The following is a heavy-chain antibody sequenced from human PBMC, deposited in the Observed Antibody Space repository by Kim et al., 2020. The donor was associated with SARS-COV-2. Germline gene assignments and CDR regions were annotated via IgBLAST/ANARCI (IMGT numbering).Heavy chain of an antibody. CDR1: GGSFSGYY. CDR2: INHSGST. Sequence: SETLSLTCAVYGGSFSGYYWSWIRQPPGKGLEWIGEINHSGSTNYNPSLKSRVTISVDTSKNQFSLKLSSVTAADTAVYYCARDSWGSYYYYGMDVWGQGTTVTVSS. CDR3: ARDSWGSYYYYGMDV. V-gene: IGHV4-34*01. D-gene: IGHD3-16*01. J-gene: IGHJ6*02.